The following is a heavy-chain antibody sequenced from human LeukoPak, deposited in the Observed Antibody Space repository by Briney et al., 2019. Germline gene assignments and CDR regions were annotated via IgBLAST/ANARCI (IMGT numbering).Heavy chain of an antibody. Sequence: GGSLRLSCAASGFTFSDYYMSWIRQAPGKGLEWVSYISSSGSTIYYADSVKGRFTISRDNPKNSLYLQMNSLRAEDTAVYYCARDFRLYNWFDPWGQGTLVTVSS. V-gene: IGHV3-11*01. CDR1: GFTFSDYY. CDR3: ARDFRLYNWFDP. CDR2: ISSSGSTI. J-gene: IGHJ5*02.